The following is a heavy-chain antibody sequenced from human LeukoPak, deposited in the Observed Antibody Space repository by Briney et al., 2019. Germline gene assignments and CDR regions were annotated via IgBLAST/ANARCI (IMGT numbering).Heavy chain of an antibody. Sequence: SETPSLTCTVSGGSISSYYWSWIRQPPGKGLEWIGYIYYSGSTNYNPSLKSRVTISVDTSKNQFSLKLSSVTAADTAAYYCAREGGCSGGSCYSFDYWGQGTLVTVSS. CDR2: IYYSGST. V-gene: IGHV4-59*12. CDR1: GGSISSYY. D-gene: IGHD2-15*01. CDR3: AREGGCSGGSCYSFDY. J-gene: IGHJ4*02.